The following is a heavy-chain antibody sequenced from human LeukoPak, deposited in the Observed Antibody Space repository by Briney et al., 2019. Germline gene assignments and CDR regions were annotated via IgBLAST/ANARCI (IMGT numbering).Heavy chain of an antibody. Sequence: PGGSLRLSCAASGFTFSSYAMSWVRQAPGKGLKWVSAISGSGGSTYYADSVKGRFTISRDNSKNTLYLQMNSLRAEDTAVYYCAKDQGADYYYYGMDVWGQGTTVTVSS. CDR2: ISGSGGST. V-gene: IGHV3-23*01. CDR3: AKDQGADYYYYGMDV. J-gene: IGHJ6*02. CDR1: GFTFSSYA.